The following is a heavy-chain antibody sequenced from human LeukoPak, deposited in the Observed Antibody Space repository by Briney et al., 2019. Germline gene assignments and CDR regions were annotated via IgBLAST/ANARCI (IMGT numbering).Heavy chain of an antibody. Sequence: GGSLRLSCAASEFTFSSYNMNWVRQAPGKGLEWVSSISSSSDYIYYADSVKGRFTISRDNAKNSLYLQMKSLRAEDTAVYYCARGRTSQNIVTRKTYNWFDPWGQGTLVTVSS. CDR2: ISSSSDYI. D-gene: IGHD2/OR15-2a*01. J-gene: IGHJ5*02. CDR1: EFTFSSYN. CDR3: ARGRTSQNIVTRKTYNWFDP. V-gene: IGHV3-21*01.